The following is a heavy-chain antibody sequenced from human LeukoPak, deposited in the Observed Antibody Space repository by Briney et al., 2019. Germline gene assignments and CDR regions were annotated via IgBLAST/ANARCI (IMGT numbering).Heavy chain of an antibody. D-gene: IGHD6-6*01. Sequence: GGSLRLSCAAPGFTFSSYSMNWVRQAPGKGLEWVSSISSSSSYIYYADSVKGRFTISRDNAKTSLYLQMNSLGAEDTAVYYCARIKKELVWTALDYWGQGTLVTVSS. J-gene: IGHJ4*02. CDR2: ISSSSSYI. CDR1: GFTFSSYS. CDR3: ARIKKELVWTALDY. V-gene: IGHV3-21*01.